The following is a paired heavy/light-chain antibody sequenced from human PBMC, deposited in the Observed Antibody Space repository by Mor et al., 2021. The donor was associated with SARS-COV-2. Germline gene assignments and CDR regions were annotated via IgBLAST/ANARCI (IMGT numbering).Heavy chain of an antibody. CDR3: ARDESISWSHPIGFDS. V-gene: IGHV1-18*01. D-gene: IGHD3-3*02. J-gene: IGHJ5*01. Sequence: QVQLVQSGREVKNPGASVKVSCRASGYTFTNYGISWVRQAPGQGLEWMGWISAYNGNTNYAQKLQGRVTMTTDTSTSTAYMELRSLTSNDTAIYYCARDESISWSHPIGFDSWGQGTLVTVSS. CDR2: ISAYNGNT. CDR1: GYTFTNYG.
Light chain of an antibody. V-gene: IGKV2-28*01. CDR2: LGS. CDR1: QSLLHSNGYNY. Sequence: DIVMTQSPLSLPVTPGEPASISCRSSQSLLHSNGYNYLDWYLQKPGQSPQLLIYLGSNRASGVPDRFSGSGSGTDFTLRISRVEADDVGVYYCMQALQTPKTFGQGTKVEIK. J-gene: IGKJ1*01. CDR3: MQALQTPKT.